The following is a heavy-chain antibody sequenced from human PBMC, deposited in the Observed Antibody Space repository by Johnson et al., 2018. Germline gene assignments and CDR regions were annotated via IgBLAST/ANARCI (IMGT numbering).Heavy chain of an antibody. CDR2: MSYDGSNK. V-gene: IGHV3-30*03. CDR3: ARDLENWGRLGMDV. J-gene: IGHJ6*02. CDR1: GFTFSSYG. Sequence: QVQLVESGGGVVQPGRSRRLSCAASGFTFSSYGMHWVRQAPGKGLEWVAVMSYDGSNKYYADPVKGRFTISRDNSRNTLYLQMNSLRAEDTAVYYCARDLENWGRLGMDVWGQGTTVTVSS. D-gene: IGHD7-27*01.